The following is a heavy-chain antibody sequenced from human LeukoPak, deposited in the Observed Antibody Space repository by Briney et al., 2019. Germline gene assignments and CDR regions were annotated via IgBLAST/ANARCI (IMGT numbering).Heavy chain of an antibody. CDR3: ARHESPAVTSFDY. CDR1: GGSISSGGFY. Sequence: PSETLSLTCSVSGGSISSGGFYWAWIRQPPGRGLEWIGSVYYSGATYYSPSLKGRVTISEDTSKNQFSLKLSSVTAADTAVYYCARHESPAVTSFDYWGQGTLVTVSS. CDR2: VYYSGAT. V-gene: IGHV4-39*01. D-gene: IGHD4-17*01. J-gene: IGHJ4*02.